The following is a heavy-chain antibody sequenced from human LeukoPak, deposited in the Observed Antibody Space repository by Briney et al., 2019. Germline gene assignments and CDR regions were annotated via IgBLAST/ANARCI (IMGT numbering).Heavy chain of an antibody. CDR1: GYTFTSYY. V-gene: IGHV1-46*01. J-gene: IGHJ6*03. CDR2: INPSGGST. Sequence: GASVKVSCKASGYTFTSYYMHWVRQAPGQGLEWMGIINPSGGSTSYAQKFQGRVTMTRDISTSTVYMELSSLRSEDTAVYYCARVNSNYDFWSGYYTYSYYYYYYYMDVWGKGTTVTVSS. CDR3: ARVNSNYDFWSGYYTYSYYYYYYYMDV. D-gene: IGHD3-3*01.